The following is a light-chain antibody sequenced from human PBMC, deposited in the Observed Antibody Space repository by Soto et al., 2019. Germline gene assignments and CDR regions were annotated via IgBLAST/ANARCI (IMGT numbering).Light chain of an antibody. V-gene: IGLV8-61*01. J-gene: IGLJ3*02. CDR1: SGSVSTSYY. CDR2: NTN. Sequence: QTVVTQEPSFSVSPGRTVTLTCGLSSGSVSTSYYPSWYQQTPGQAPRTLIYNTNTRSSGVPDRFSGSILGNKAALTITGAQADGESDYYCVLYMGSGVWVFGGGTKLTVL. CDR3: VLYMGSGVWV.